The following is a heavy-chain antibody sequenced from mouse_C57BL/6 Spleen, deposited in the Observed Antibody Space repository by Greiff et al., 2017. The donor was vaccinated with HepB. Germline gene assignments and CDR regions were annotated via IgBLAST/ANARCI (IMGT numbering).Heavy chain of an antibody. CDR1: GYAFSSSW. CDR3: ARETYEKDAMDY. Sequence: QVQLQQSGPELVKPGASVKISCKASGYAFSSSWMNWVKQRPGKGLEWIGRIYPGDGDTNYNGKFKGKATLTADKSSSTAYMQLSSLTSEDSAVYFCARETYEKDAMDYWGQGTSVTVSS. D-gene: IGHD2-3*01. V-gene: IGHV1-82*01. CDR2: IYPGDGDT. J-gene: IGHJ4*01.